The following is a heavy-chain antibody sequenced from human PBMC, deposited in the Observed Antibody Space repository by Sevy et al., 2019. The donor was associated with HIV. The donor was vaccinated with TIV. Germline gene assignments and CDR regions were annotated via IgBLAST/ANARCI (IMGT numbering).Heavy chain of an antibody. V-gene: IGHV3-21*01. CDR1: GFTFSSYS. CDR3: AGDNLRVVGNYYYYYGMDV. Sequence: GGSLRLSCAASGFTFSSYSMNWVRQAPGKGLEWVSSISSSSSYIYYADSVKGRFTISRDNAKNSLYLQMNSLRAEDTAVYYCAGDNLRVVGNYYYYYGMDVWGQGTTVTVSS. CDR2: ISSSSSYI. J-gene: IGHJ6*02. D-gene: IGHD3-10*01.